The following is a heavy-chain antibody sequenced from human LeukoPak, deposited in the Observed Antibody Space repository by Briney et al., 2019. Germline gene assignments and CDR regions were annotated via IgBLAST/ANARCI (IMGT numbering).Heavy chain of an antibody. V-gene: IGHV4-4*07. J-gene: IGHJ4*02. Sequence: SETLSLTSTVSGGPINSYYWSWIRQPAGKGLEWIGRTHISGSTNYNPSLKSRVTMSVDTSKNQFSLKLSSVTAADTAVYYCVRGARMGYDSSGYYAYWGQGTLVTVSS. CDR3: VRGARMGYDSSGYYAY. D-gene: IGHD3-22*01. CDR1: GGPINSYY. CDR2: THISGST.